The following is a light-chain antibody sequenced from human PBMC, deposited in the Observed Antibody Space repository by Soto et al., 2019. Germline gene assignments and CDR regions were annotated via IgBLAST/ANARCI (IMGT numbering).Light chain of an antibody. CDR1: QSVSSSY. CDR2: GAS. J-gene: IGKJ4*01. CDR3: QQDGSSQLT. V-gene: IGKV3-20*01. Sequence: EIVLTQSPGTLSLSPGERATLSCRASQSVSSSYLAWYQQKPGQAPSLLNYGASSRATGSPDRFSGSGSGTDFTLTIRRLEPEACAVYYCQQDGSSQLTFGGGTKVEIK.